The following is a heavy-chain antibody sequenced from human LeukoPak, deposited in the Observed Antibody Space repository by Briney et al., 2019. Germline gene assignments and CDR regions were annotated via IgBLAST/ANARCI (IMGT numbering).Heavy chain of an antibody. CDR1: GFTFSGFW. D-gene: IGHD1-1*01. V-gene: IGHV3-74*01. CDR3: AKYNYGHNFEY. J-gene: IGHJ4*02. CDR2: ISFDGSDA. Sequence: PGGSLRLSCAASGFTFSGFWMHWVRQAPGKGLVWVSCISFDGSDATYADSVKGRFTISRDNAKNTLHLQMDSLTVEDTAVYYCAKYNYGHNFEYWGQGTRVTVSS.